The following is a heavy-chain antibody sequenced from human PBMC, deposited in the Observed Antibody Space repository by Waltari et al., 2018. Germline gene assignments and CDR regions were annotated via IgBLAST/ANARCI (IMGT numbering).Heavy chain of an antibody. CDR3: AKEEASGSYYTQPFDY. CDR1: GFTFRYHT. D-gene: IGHD3-10*01. Sequence: EVQLEESGGGLVQPGGSLRLSCAGAGFTFRYHTMARVRQAPGKGLEWLSSISGSGRNTYYADSVKGRFTISRDNSKNTLLLQMNSLRAEDTAVYYCAKEEASGSYYTQPFDYWGQGTLVTVSS. J-gene: IGHJ4*02. V-gene: IGHV3-23*04. CDR2: ISGSGRNT.